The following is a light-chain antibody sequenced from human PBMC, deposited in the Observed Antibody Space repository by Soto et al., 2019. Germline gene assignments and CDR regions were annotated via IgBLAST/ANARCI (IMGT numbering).Light chain of an antibody. Sequence: DIVMTQSPDSLAVSLGERATINCRSSQSVLYSSNNKNYLAWYQQKPGQPPKLLIYWASTRKSGVPDRFSGSGSGTDLTLTISSLQAEDVAVYYCQQYYSSWTFGQGTKVDIK. J-gene: IGKJ1*01. CDR1: QSVLYSSNNKNY. CDR3: QQYYSSWT. V-gene: IGKV4-1*01. CDR2: WAS.